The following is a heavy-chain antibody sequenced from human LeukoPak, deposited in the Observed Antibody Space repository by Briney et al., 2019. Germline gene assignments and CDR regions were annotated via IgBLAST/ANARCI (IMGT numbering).Heavy chain of an antibody. J-gene: IGHJ4*02. CDR1: GFTFSSYS. CDR3: ARVDSSSSSAGY. D-gene: IGHD6-6*01. V-gene: IGHV3-48*02. CDR2: ISSSSSTI. Sequence: GGSLRLSCAASGFTFSSYSMNWVRQAPGKGLEWVSYISSSSSTIYYADSVKGRFTISRDNAKNPLYLQMNSLRDEDTAVYYCARVDSSSSSAGYWGQGTLVIVSS.